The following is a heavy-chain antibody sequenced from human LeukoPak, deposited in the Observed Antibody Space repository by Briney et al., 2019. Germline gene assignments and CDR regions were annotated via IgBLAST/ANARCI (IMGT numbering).Heavy chain of an antibody. V-gene: IGHV3-66*01. D-gene: IGHD5-12*01. Sequence: GGSLRLSCAASGLTVGFKCMSWVRQAPGKGLEWVSIIYSGGSSYYANSVKGRFTVSRDTSKNTLYLQMNSLRAEDTAVYYCATRPDGNDVPYFDYWGQGTLVTVSS. J-gene: IGHJ4*02. CDR2: IYSGGSS. CDR3: ATRPDGNDVPYFDY. CDR1: GLTVGFKC.